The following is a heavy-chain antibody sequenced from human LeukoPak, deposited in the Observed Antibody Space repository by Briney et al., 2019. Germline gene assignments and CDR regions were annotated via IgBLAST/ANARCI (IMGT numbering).Heavy chain of an antibody. V-gene: IGHV4-59*01. CDR2: IYYSGTP. CDR1: GGSMSNVY. CDR3: ARVSNWVFDY. D-gene: IGHD7-27*01. J-gene: IGHJ4*02. Sequence: SETLSLTCTVSGGSMSNVYWSWIRQPPGQGLEWLASIYYSGTPTYNPSLNRRGTISTDTSKNQFSLKLTSVPPADTATYFCARVSNWVFDYWGQGARVTVSS.